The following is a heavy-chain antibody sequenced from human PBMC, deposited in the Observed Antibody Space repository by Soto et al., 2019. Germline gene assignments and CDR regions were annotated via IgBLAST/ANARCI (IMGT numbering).Heavy chain of an antibody. J-gene: IGHJ2*01. CDR2: ISYDGSNK. V-gene: IGHV3-30-3*01. Sequence: QVQLVESGGGVVQPGRSLRLSCAASGFTFSSYAMHWVRQAPGKGLEWVAVISYDGSNKYYADSVKGRFTISRDNSKNPPYLPKNNTGTEDTAVYYCARPLWRDDYNWGYFDLWGRGTLVTVSS. D-gene: IGHD4-4*01. CDR1: GFTFSSYA. CDR3: ARPLWRDDYNWGYFDL.